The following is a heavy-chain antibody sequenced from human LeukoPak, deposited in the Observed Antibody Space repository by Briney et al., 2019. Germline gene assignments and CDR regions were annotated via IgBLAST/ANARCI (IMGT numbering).Heavy chain of an antibody. V-gene: IGHV3-21*01. J-gene: IGHJ4*02. CDR2: ISGSGSYI. Sequence: TGGSLRLSCAASGFTFSTYSMNWVRQAPGKGLEWVSYISGSGSYIYYADSVKGRFTISRDNGKNSLYLQMNSLRAEDTAVYYCAMATDSYQFDYWGQGTLVTASS. CDR1: GFTFSTYS. CDR3: AMATDSYQFDY. D-gene: IGHD5-24*01.